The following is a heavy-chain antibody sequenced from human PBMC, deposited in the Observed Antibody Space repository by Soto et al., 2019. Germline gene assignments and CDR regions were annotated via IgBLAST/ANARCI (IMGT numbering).Heavy chain of an antibody. CDR2: ISSTTNYI. V-gene: IGHV3-21*06. Sequence: GGSLRLSCAASGFTFTRYSMNWVRQAPGKGLEWVASISSTTNYIYYGDSMKGRFTISRDNAKNSLYLEMNSLRAEDTAVYYCARESEDLTSNFDYWGQGTLVTSPQ. CDR3: ARESEDLTSNFDY. CDR1: GFTFTRYS. J-gene: IGHJ4*02.